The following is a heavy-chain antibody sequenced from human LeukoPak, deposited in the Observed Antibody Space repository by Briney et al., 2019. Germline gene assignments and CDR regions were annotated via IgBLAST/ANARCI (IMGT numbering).Heavy chain of an antibody. CDR2: INSDGINT. Sequence: GGSLRLSCAASGFTFSNYWMHWVRHAPGKGLVWVSRINSDGINTSYADSVKGRFTISRDNAKNTLNLQMHSLRAEDTAVYYCARDLGQYYDTSDNWFDPWGQGTLVTVSS. CDR3: ARDLGQYYDTSDNWFDP. CDR1: GFTFSNYW. V-gene: IGHV3-74*01. J-gene: IGHJ5*02. D-gene: IGHD3-22*01.